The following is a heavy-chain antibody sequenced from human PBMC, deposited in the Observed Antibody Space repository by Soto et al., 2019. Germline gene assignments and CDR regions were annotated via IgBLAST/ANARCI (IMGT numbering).Heavy chain of an antibody. V-gene: IGHV4-30-2*02. CDR2: IYHSGST. Sequence: PSETLSLTCAVSGGSISSGGYSWSWIRQPPGKGLEWIGYIYHSGSTYYNPSLKSRVTISVDRSKNQFSLKLSSLRSEDTAVYYCVLYYYDSQGYIDPWGQGTLVTVSS. D-gene: IGHD3-22*01. J-gene: IGHJ5*02. CDR3: VLYYYDSQGYIDP. CDR1: GGSISSGGYS.